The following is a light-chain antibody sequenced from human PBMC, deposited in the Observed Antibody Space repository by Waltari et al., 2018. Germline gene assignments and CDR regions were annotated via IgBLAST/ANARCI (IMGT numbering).Light chain of an antibody. CDR1: HILLSSNGYND. CDR3: MQALQTPFT. J-gene: IGKJ3*01. V-gene: IGKV2-28*01. Sequence: DIVMTQTPLSLTVNLGKPATNSCRSSHILLSSNGYNDLNWYLQTPRPSPQLLIYYGSNRASGVPDRFSGSGSGTDFTLKITMVEAEDVALYYCMQALQTPFTFGPGTKLDIK. CDR2: YGS.